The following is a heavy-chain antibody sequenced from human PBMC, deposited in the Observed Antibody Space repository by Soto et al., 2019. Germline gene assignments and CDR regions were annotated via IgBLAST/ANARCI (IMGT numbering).Heavy chain of an antibody. CDR2: ISSSSSYI. CDR3: ARDLRGRYFDWLSGAFDI. Sequence: GGSRLSCAASGFTFSSYSMNWVRQAPGKGLEWVSSISSSSSYIYYADSVKGRFTISRDNAKNSLYLQMNSLRAEDTAVYYCARDLRGRYFDWLSGAFDIWGQGTMVTVSS. D-gene: IGHD3-9*01. CDR1: GFTFSSYS. J-gene: IGHJ3*02. V-gene: IGHV3-21*01.